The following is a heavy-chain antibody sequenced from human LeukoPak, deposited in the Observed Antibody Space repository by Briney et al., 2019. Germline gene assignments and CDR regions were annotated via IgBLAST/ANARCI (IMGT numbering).Heavy chain of an antibody. CDR2: IRSKTDGGTT. Sequence: GGSLRLSCEASGFTFSTYEMNWVRQTPGKGLEWVGRIRSKTDGGTTDYAAPVKGRFTISRDDSKNTVFFQMNSLKTEDTAVYYCTTAGTWLQLPQYDYWGQGPLVTVSS. J-gene: IGHJ4*02. V-gene: IGHV3-15*01. CDR1: GFTFSTYE. CDR3: TTAGTWLQLPQYDY. D-gene: IGHD5-24*01.